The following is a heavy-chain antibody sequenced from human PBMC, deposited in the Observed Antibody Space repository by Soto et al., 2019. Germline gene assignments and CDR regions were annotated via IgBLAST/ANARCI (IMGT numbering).Heavy chain of an antibody. CDR3: ARERYCSSTSCYTRYYYYGMDV. V-gene: IGHV1-2*02. Sequence: QVQLVQSGAEVKKPGASVKVSCKASGYTFTGYYMHWVRQAPGQGLEWMGWINPNSGGTNYAQKFQGRVTMTRDTSISTAYMELSRLRSDDTAVYYCARERYCSSTSCYTRYYYYGMDVWGQGTTVTVSS. CDR1: GYTFTGYY. J-gene: IGHJ6*02. D-gene: IGHD2-2*02. CDR2: INPNSGGT.